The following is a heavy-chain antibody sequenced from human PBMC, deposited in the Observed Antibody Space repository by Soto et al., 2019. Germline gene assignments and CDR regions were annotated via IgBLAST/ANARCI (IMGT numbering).Heavy chain of an antibody. D-gene: IGHD2-15*01. CDR1: GFIFGNYM. CDR2: IRDGGENT. CDR3: APHVHCSGGSCHYDAFDI. V-gene: IGHV3-23*01. Sequence: EVQLLESGGGLVQPGESLRLSCAVSGFIFGNYMMTWVRQAPGKGLEWVTTIRDGGENTYYADSVKGRFTISRDNSKNTFYLQMDSLGVEDTAVYYCAPHVHCSGGSCHYDAFDIRGQGTMVTVSS. J-gene: IGHJ3*02.